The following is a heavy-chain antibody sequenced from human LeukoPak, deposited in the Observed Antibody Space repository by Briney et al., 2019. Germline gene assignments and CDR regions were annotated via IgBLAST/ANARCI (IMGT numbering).Heavy chain of an antibody. CDR2: ISYDGSNK. D-gene: IGHD6-13*01. Sequence: QPGGSLRLSCAASGFTFSSYAMHWVRQAPGKGLEWVAVISYDGSNKYYADSVKGRFTISRDNSKNTLYLQMSSLRSEDTAVYYCARPQTNLYSSSWYDAFDIWGQGTMVTVSS. V-gene: IGHV3-30-3*01. J-gene: IGHJ3*02. CDR3: ARPQTNLYSSSWYDAFDI. CDR1: GFTFSSYA.